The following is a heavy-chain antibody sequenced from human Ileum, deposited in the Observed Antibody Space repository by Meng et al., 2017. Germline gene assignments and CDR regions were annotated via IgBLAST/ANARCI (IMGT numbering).Heavy chain of an antibody. CDR3: ARADYVRYFDL. Sequence: HVRLRESGPGLVKPSVPRSLPWAASGRSSESKNRWTWSAQPPGKVLEWLGHVHRSGSPHYNPSPQSRVTISQDNSKNRFPLSLNSVTAADTAIYSCARADYVRYFDLWGRGTLVTVSS. CDR2: VHRSGSP. V-gene: IGHV4/OR15-8*01. D-gene: IGHD3-10*02. J-gene: IGHJ2*01. CDR1: GRSSESKNR.